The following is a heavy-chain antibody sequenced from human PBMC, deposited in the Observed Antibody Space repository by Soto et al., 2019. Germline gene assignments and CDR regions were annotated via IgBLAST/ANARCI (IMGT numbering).Heavy chain of an antibody. D-gene: IGHD6-13*01. CDR1: GYTFTNYG. V-gene: IGHV1-18*01. CDR2: ISGYNGNT. Sequence: QVRLVQSGVEVKKPGASVKVSCMASGYTFTNYGISWVRQAPGQGPEWMGWISGYNGNTKNAQKFRGRVTMTTDTSTSTVYMELRSLRSDDTAVYYCARGGSSWSAEYYQHWGQGTLVIVSS. J-gene: IGHJ1*01. CDR3: ARGGSSWSAEYYQH.